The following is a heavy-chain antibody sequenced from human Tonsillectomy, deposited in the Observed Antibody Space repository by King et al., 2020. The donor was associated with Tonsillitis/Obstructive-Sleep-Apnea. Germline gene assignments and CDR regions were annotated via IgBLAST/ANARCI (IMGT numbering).Heavy chain of an antibody. CDR1: GYTFTAYP. Sequence: QLVQSGSELKKPGASVKVSCKASGYTFTAYPMNLVRQAPGQGLEWMGWINTNTGNPTDAQGFPGRFVFSLDTSVSTAYLQISSLKAEDTAVYYCARLHLGDLSPFDYWGQGTLVTVSS. V-gene: IGHV7-4-1*02. CDR3: ARLHLGDLSPFDY. J-gene: IGHJ4*02. CDR2: INTNTGNP. D-gene: IGHD3-16*02.